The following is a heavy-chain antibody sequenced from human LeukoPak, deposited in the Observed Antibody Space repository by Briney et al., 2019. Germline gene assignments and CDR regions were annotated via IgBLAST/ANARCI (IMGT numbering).Heavy chain of an antibody. Sequence: PGGSLRLSCAASGFTVSSNYMSWVRQAPGKGLEWVAVISYDGSNKYYADSVKGRFTISRDNSKNTLYLQMNSLRAEDTAVYYCAKDLLPVWGQGTLVTVSS. V-gene: IGHV3-30*18. CDR2: ISYDGSNK. CDR3: AKDLLPV. D-gene: IGHD1-14*01. J-gene: IGHJ4*02. CDR1: GFTVSSNY.